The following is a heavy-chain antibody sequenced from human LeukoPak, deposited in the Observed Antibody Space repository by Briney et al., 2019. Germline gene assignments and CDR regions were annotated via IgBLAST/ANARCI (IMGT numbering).Heavy chain of an antibody. CDR2: IYPGDSDT. CDR3: ARRTSYCTNGVCYLDY. J-gene: IGHJ4*02. D-gene: IGHD2-8*01. V-gene: IGHV5-51*01. Sequence: GESLKISCKGSGYTFTNYWIGWVRQMPGKGLEWMGIIYPGDSDTRYSPSFQGQVTISADKSISTAYLRWSSLKASDTAMYYCARRTSYCTNGVCYLDYWGQGTLVTVSS. CDR1: GYTFTNYW.